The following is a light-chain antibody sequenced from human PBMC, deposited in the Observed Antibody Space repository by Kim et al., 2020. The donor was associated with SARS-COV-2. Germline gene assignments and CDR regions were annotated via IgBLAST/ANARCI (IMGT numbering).Light chain of an antibody. CDR1: KLGEKY. CDR3: QAWDSGTVV. J-gene: IGLJ2*01. CDR2: QDF. Sequence: SYELTQPPSVSVSPGQTVTLTCSGDKLGEKYSCWYQQRSGQSPILLIYQDFKRPSGIHKRFSGSNFGNTATLTISGTQTVDEADYYCQAWDSGTVVFGGGTQLTVL. V-gene: IGLV3-1*01.